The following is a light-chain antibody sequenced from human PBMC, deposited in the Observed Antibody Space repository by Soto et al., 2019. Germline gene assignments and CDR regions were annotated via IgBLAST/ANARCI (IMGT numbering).Light chain of an antibody. CDR3: LQDYSYPRT. CDR2: SAS. J-gene: IGKJ1*01. CDR1: QGIRNE. V-gene: IGKV1-6*01. Sequence: AIQMTQSPSSLSASVGDRVTITCRASQGIRNELGWYQQKPGKAPKLLIYSASILESGVPSRFSGSWSGTDFTLTISSLQPEDFAPYYCLQDYSYPRTFGQGTKVEIK.